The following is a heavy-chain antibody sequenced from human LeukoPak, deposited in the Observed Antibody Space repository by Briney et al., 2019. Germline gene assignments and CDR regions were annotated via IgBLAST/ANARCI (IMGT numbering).Heavy chain of an antibody. V-gene: IGHV3-53*01. D-gene: IGHD2-2*01. Sequence: GSLRLSCAASGFSVSSNYMSWVGQAPGKGLGGGSVFYSGSNTFYADSVKGRFTISRDNSKNTLYLQMNSLRAEDTAVYYCARDASSTQRSGSWFDPWGQGTLVTVSS. CDR3: ARDASSTQRSGSWFDP. CDR1: GFSVSSNY. CDR2: FYSGSNT. J-gene: IGHJ5*02.